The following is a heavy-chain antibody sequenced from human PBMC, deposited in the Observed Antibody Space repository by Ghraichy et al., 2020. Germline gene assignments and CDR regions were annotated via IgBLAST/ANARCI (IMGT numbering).Heavy chain of an antibody. V-gene: IGHV3-74*01. J-gene: IGHJ6*02. Sequence: GGSLRLSCAASGFTFSSYWMHWVRQAPGKGLVWVSRINTDGSSTSYADSVKGRFTISRDTAKNTLYLQMNSLRAEDTAVYYCARAPRITIFGVAGNYGMDVWGQGTTVTVSS. CDR1: GFTFSSYW. CDR2: INTDGSST. CDR3: ARAPRITIFGVAGNYGMDV. D-gene: IGHD3-3*01.